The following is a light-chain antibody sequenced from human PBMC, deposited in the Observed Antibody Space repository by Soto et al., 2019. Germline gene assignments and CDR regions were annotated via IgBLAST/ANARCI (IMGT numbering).Light chain of an antibody. J-gene: IGKJ1*01. Sequence: DIVMTQSPDSLAVSLGERATINCKSSQSVLYSSNNKNFLAWYQQKPGQPPKLLIYWASTRESGVPDRFSGSEFGTDFTLTISSLQAEDVAVYYCQQYYSTPQTFGQGTKVEIK. CDR2: WAS. CDR3: QQYYSTPQT. V-gene: IGKV4-1*01. CDR1: QSVLYSSNNKNF.